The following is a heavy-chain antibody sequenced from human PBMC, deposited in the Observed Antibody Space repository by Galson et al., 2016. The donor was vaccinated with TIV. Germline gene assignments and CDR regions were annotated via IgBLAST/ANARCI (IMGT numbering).Heavy chain of an antibody. Sequence: SGYSFTGSYIHWVRQAPGQGLEWMGWINPTSGDTNYQKRFQDRVTMTRDTSITTVYMDLNRLTSDDTAVYYCAKVPSSGFSYYYGWDVWGQGTTVTAS. CDR2: INPTSGDT. CDR1: GYSFTGSY. J-gene: IGHJ6*02. D-gene: IGHD3-10*01. CDR3: AKVPSSGFSYYYGWDV. V-gene: IGHV1-2*02.